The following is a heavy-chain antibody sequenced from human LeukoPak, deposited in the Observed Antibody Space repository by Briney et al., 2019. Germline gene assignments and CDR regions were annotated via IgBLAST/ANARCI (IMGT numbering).Heavy chain of an antibody. CDR3: ASPPTYCYDSSGLGLGY. CDR1: GFTFSSYA. J-gene: IGHJ4*02. V-gene: IGHV3-30-3*01. CDR2: ISYDGSNK. D-gene: IGHD3-22*01. Sequence: GGSLRLSCAASGFTFSSYAMHWVRQAPGKGLEWVAVISYDGSNKYYADSVKGRFTISRDNSKNTLYLQMNSLRAEDTAVYYCASPPTYCYDSSGLGLGYWGQGTLVTVSS.